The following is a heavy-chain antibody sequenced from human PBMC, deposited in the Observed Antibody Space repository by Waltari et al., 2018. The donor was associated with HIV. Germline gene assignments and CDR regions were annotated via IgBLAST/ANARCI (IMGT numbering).Heavy chain of an antibody. Sequence: QSGAEVKKPGASVKVSCKASGYTFTSYGISWVRQAPGQGLEWMGWISAYNGNTNYAQKLQGRVTMTTDTSTSTAYMELRSLRSDDTAVYYGASGDYYGSGSYSFAGGDYWGQGTLVTVSS. CDR1: GYTFTSYG. V-gene: IGHV1-18*01. J-gene: IGHJ4*02. CDR2: ISAYNGNT. D-gene: IGHD3-10*01. CDR3: ASGDYYGSGSYSFAGGDY.